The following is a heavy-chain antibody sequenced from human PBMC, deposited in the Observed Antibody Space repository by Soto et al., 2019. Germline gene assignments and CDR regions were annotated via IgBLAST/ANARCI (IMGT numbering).Heavy chain of an antibody. Sequence: PQRVPCAASGFTFISHGMHWVRHDPGKEMARVAVISYDGSNKYYADSVKGRFTSSRDNSKNSLYLQMNSLRAEDTAVYYCAGFLEWLDGVYYYYYYGMDVWGQGTTVTVSS. CDR3: AGFLEWLDGVYYYYYYGMDV. V-gene: IGHV3-30*03. CDR2: ISYDGSNK. D-gene: IGHD3-3*01. J-gene: IGHJ6*02. CDR1: GFTFISHG.